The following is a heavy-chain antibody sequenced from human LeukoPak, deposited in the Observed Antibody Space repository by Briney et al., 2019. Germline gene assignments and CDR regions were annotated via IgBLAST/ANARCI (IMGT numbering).Heavy chain of an antibody. CDR1: GGSISSSY. D-gene: IGHD6-13*01. V-gene: IGHV4-4*07. Sequence: PSETLSLTCSVSGGSISSSYWSWIRQPAGKGLEWIGRIYTSGTFNYNPSLKSRVTMSVDTSKNQFSLKLTSVTAADTAVYYCTRDGLAAAGSGYPYWGQGTLVTVSS. J-gene: IGHJ4*02. CDR2: IYTSGTF. CDR3: TRDGLAAAGSGYPY.